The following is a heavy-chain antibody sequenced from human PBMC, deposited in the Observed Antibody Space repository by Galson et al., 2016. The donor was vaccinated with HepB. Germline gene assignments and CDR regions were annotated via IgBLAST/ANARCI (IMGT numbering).Heavy chain of an antibody. CDR3: AKERLVRRIFDH. V-gene: IGHV3-23*01. J-gene: IGHJ4*02. CDR2: ISTRRTT. CDR1: GFVFSNFG. Sequence: SLRLSCAASGFVFSNFGLSWVRQAPGKGLEWVASISTRRTTYYSASVQGRFTISRDNSNNTLYLQMNGLRAEDTAVYYCAKERLVRRIFDHWGQGTLVTVSS. D-gene: IGHD1-1*01.